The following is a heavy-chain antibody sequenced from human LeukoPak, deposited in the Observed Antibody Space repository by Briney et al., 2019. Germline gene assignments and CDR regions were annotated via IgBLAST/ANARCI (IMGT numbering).Heavy chain of an antibody. CDR3: TRDGDGNFDY. D-gene: IGHD4-17*01. J-gene: IGHJ4*02. CDR2: IKQDGSEE. V-gene: IGHV3-7*01. CDR1: GFTFSAYW. Sequence: GGSLRLSCAASGFTFSAYWMSWVRQAPGKGLEWVANIKQDGSEEYYVDSVKGRFTISRDNAKNSLYLQMNSLRAEDTAMYYCTRDGDGNFDYWGRGTLVTVSS.